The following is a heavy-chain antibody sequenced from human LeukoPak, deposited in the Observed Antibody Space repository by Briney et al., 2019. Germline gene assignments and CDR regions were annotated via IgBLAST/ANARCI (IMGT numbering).Heavy chain of an antibody. CDR3: ARESGYPPYYYYYYMDV. CDR1: GGPISSSSYY. Sequence: SETLSLTCTVSGGPISSSSYYWRWIRQPAGKGLEWIGRIYTSGSTNYNPSLKSRVTMSVDTSKNQFSLKLSSVTAADTAVYYCARESGYPPYYYYYYMDVWGKGTTVTVSS. J-gene: IGHJ6*03. CDR2: IYTSGST. D-gene: IGHD3-3*01. V-gene: IGHV4-61*02.